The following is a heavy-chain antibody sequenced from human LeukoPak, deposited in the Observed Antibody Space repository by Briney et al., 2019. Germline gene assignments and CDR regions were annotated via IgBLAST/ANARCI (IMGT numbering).Heavy chain of an antibody. V-gene: IGHV4-30-4*08. J-gene: IGHJ3*02. D-gene: IGHD3-22*01. CDR3: ARATITMAVGVPADAFDI. CDR1: GYSISSGYY. CDR2: IYYSGNT. Sequence: SETLSLTCAVSGYSISSGYYWSWIRQPPGKGLEWIGYIYYSGNTYYNPSLKSRVTISVDRSKNQFSLKQSSVTAADTAVYYCARATITMAVGVPADAFDIWGQGTMVTVSS.